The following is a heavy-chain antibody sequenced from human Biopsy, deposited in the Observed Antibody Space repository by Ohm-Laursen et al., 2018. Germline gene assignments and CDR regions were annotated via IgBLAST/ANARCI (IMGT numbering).Heavy chain of an antibody. J-gene: IGHJ6*02. V-gene: IGHV3-30*18. CDR2: ISNDGSIR. D-gene: IGHD3-3*01. CDR1: GFIFSTHD. CDR3: AKDSFVMEWRGMDV. Sequence: SLRLSCTAPGFIFSTHDMSWVRQVPGKGLEWVSLISNDGSIRYYGDFVKGRFTISRDSGKNTVYLQMNSLRAEDTAVYYCAKDSFVMEWRGMDVWGQGTTVTVSS.